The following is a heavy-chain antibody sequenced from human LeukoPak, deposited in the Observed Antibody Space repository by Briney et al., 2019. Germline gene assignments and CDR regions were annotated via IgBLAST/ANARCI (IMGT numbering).Heavy chain of an antibody. CDR3: AREVGATADGAFDI. Sequence: SETLSLTCTVSGGSISSYYWSWIRQPPGKGLEWIGYIYYSGSTNYNPSLKSRVTISVDTSKDQFSLKLSSVTAADTAVYYCAREVGATADGAFDIWGQGTMVTVSS. CDR2: IYYSGST. CDR1: GGSISSYY. J-gene: IGHJ3*02. V-gene: IGHV4-59*01. D-gene: IGHD1-26*01.